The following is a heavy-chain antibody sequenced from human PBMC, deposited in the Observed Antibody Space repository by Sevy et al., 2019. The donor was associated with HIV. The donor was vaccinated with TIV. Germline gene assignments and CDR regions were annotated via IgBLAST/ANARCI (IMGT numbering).Heavy chain of an antibody. CDR2: IIPIFGTA. CDR3: ATMGPTYYYDSSGSPTLGAFDI. D-gene: IGHD3-22*01. CDR1: GGTFSSYA. J-gene: IGHJ3*02. V-gene: IGHV1-69*13. Sequence: ASVKVSCKASGGTFSSYAISWVRQAPGQGLEWMGGIIPIFGTANYGQKFQGRVTITADESTSTAYMELSSLRSEDTAVYYCATMGPTYYYDSSGSPTLGAFDIWGQRTMVTVSS.